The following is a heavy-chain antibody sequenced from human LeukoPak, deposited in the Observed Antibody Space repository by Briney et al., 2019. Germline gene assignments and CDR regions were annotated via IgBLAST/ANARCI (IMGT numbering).Heavy chain of an antibody. CDR3: ARGKCNNGWYYFDY. V-gene: IGHV3-33*01. CDR1: GFTISSFG. D-gene: IGHD6-19*01. CDR2: TSYDGSNK. J-gene: IGHJ4*02. Sequence: PGGSLRLSCAASGFTISSFGIHWVRQAPGKGPEWVAFTSYDGSNKFYADSMKGRFTISSDNSKNTLYLQMNSLRVEDTAVYYCARGKCNNGWYYFDYWGQGAQVTVSS.